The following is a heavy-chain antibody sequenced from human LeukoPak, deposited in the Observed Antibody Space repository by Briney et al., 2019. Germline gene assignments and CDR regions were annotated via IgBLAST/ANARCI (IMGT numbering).Heavy chain of an antibody. CDR2: IYHTGST. J-gene: IGHJ4*02. CDR1: GASISSSY. Sequence: SETLSLTCTVSGASISSSYWSWIRQSPGKGLEWIGHIYHTGSTKYNPSLESRVTISVDTSKNQFSLKLTSVTAADTAVYYCARGYFDSRGYSNAFDYWGQGALVTVSS. D-gene: IGHD3-22*01. V-gene: IGHV4-59*01. CDR3: ARGYFDSRGYSNAFDY.